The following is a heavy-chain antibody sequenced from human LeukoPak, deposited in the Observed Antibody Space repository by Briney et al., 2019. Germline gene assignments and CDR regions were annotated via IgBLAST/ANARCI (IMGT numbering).Heavy chain of an antibody. CDR2: IYHSGST. Sequence: SGTLSLTCAVSGGSISSSNWWSWVRQPPGKGLEWIGEIYHSGSTNYNPSLKSRVTISVDKSKNQFSLKLSSVAAADTAVYYCARVLYYYDSSGYYYDGGIDYWGQGTLVTVSS. CDR1: GGSISSSNW. J-gene: IGHJ4*02. CDR3: ARVLYYYDSSGYYYDGGIDY. D-gene: IGHD3-22*01. V-gene: IGHV4-4*02.